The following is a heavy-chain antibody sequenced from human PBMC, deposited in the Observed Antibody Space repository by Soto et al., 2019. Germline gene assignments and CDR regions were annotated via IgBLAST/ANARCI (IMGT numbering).Heavy chain of an antibody. CDR1: GGTFSSYA. CDR3: ARDPGTMVGGDNWSDP. J-gene: IGHJ5*02. V-gene: IGHV1-69*01. Sequence: QVQLVQSGAEVKKPGSSVKVSCKASGGTFSSYAISWVRQAPGQGLEWMGGIIPIFGTANYAQKFQGRVTSTADESTSRAYMGLSSLRSEDTAVYYCARDPGTMVGGDNWSDPWGQRTLVTVSS. D-gene: IGHD3-10*01. CDR2: IIPIFGTA.